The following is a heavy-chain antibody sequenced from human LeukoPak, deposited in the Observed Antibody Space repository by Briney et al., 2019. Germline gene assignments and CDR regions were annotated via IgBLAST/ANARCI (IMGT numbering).Heavy chain of an antibody. CDR1: GFTFSDYS. V-gene: IGHV3-7*01. Sequence: GGSLRLSCAASGFTFSDYSMSWVRQAPGKGLEWVAHIREDGSYKTYVDSVKGRLTISRDNAKNSLYLQMNSLRAEDTALYYCTRDESGKDPTFRFDYWGQGTLVTVSS. J-gene: IGHJ4*02. D-gene: IGHD3-3*01. CDR2: IREDGSYK. CDR3: TRDESGKDPTFRFDY.